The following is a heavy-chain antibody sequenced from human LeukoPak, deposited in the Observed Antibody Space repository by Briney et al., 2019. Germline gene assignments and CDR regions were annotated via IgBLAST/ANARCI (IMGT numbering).Heavy chain of an antibody. CDR1: GYNFTSHW. CDR3: ARGQDP. Sequence: PGESLKISCKGSGYNFTSHWIGWVRQMPGKGLEWMGWMNPNSGNTGYAQKFQGRVTMTRNTSISTAYMELSSLRSEDTAVYYCARGQDPWGQGTLVTVSS. J-gene: IGHJ5*02. V-gene: IGHV1-8*02. CDR2: MNPNSGNT.